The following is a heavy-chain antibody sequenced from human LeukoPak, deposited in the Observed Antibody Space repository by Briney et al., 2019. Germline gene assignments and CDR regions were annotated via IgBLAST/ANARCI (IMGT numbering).Heavy chain of an antibody. D-gene: IGHD4-23*01. Sequence: PSETLSLTCTVSGGSISSSSYYWGWIRQPPGKGLEWIGSIYYSGSTYYNPSLKSRVTISVDTSKNQFSLKLSSVTAADTAVYYCARNSGHSDFDYWGPGTLVTVSS. CDR2: IYYSGST. J-gene: IGHJ4*02. V-gene: IGHV4-39*07. CDR1: GGSISSSSYY. CDR3: ARNSGHSDFDY.